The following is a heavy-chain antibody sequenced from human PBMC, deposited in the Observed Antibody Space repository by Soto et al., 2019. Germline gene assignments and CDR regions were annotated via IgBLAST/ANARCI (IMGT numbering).Heavy chain of an antibody. D-gene: IGHD3-10*01. CDR3: ARFYYGSGSYLGGGRSDAFDI. Sequence: PGESLKISCKGSGDSFTSYWIGWVRQMPGKGLEWMGIIYPGDSDTRYSPSFQGQVTISADKSISTAYLQWSSLKASDTAMYYCARFYYGSGSYLGGGRSDAFDIWGQGTMVTVSS. CDR2: IYPGDSDT. CDR1: GDSFTSYW. V-gene: IGHV5-51*01. J-gene: IGHJ3*02.